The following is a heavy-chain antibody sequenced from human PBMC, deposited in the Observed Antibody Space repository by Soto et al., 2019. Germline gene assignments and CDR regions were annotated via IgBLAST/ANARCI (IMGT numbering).Heavy chain of an antibody. CDR2: IYSGGYT. CDR1: GFDVSNTD. D-gene: IGHD3-22*01. CDR3: AREAIIVIAAPEYYFDY. V-gene: IGHV3-66*01. Sequence: GGSLRLSCAASGFDVSNTDMSWVRQAPGKGLEWVSVIYSGGYTNYADSVKGRFIVSRDSPKNTLYLQMDSLRAEDTTVYYCAREAIIVIAAPEYYFDYWGQGTLVTVSS. J-gene: IGHJ4*02.